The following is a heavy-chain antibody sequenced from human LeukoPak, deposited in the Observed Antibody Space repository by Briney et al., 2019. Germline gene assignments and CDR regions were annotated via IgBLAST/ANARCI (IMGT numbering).Heavy chain of an antibody. D-gene: IGHD3-22*01. CDR1: GFTFDDYA. Sequence: GGSLRLSCAASGFTFDDYAMHWVRQAPGKGLEWVSGISWNSGSIGYADSVKGRFTISRDNAKNSLYLQMNSLRDEDTAVHYCARDADSSAYQPYFDYWGQGTLLTVSS. J-gene: IGHJ4*02. CDR3: ARDADSSAYQPYFDY. CDR2: ISWNSGSI. V-gene: IGHV3-9*01.